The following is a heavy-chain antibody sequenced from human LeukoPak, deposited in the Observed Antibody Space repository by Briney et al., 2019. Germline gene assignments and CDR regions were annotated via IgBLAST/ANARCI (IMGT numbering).Heavy chain of an antibody. CDR2: VIDNGGFT. V-gene: IGHV3-23*01. CDR1: GFTFSSYA. D-gene: IGHD1-7*01. J-gene: IGHJ3*02. Sequence: GGSLRLSCAASGFTFSSYAITWVRQAPGKGLEWVSTVIDNGGFTYYADSVKGRFTISRDNSKGALYLQMNSLRDEDTAVYYCASGRNMGITGTTGAFDIWGQGTMVTVSS. CDR3: ASGRNMGITGTTGAFDI.